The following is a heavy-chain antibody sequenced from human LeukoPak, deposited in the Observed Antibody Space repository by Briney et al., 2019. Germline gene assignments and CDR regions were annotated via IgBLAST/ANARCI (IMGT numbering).Heavy chain of an antibody. V-gene: IGHV3-9*01. CDR2: ISWNSGSI. Sequence: PGRSLRLSCAASGFTFDDYAMHWVRHAPGKGLEWVSGISWNSGSIGYADSVKGRFTISRDNAKNSLYLQMNSLRAEDTAIYYCMRGSSGTYHGIYNWFDPWGQGTLVTVSS. D-gene: IGHD1-26*01. J-gene: IGHJ5*02. CDR3: MRGSSGTYHGIYNWFDP. CDR1: GFTFDDYA.